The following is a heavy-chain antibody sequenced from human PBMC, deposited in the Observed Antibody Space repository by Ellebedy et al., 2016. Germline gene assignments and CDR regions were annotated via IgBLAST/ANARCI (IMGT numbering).Heavy chain of an antibody. D-gene: IGHD5-18*01. V-gene: IGHV3-30*18. J-gene: IGHJ6*02. CDR1: GFTFSNYG. Sequence: GESLKISCAASGFTFSNYGVHWVRQAPGKGLEWVAVIPSDGSNKYYADSVKGRFIISRDNSKNTLYLQINSLRAEDTAVYYCAKDDRRIQLWSQYYYGMDVWGQGTTVTVSS. CDR2: IPSDGSNK. CDR3: AKDDRRIQLWSQYYYGMDV.